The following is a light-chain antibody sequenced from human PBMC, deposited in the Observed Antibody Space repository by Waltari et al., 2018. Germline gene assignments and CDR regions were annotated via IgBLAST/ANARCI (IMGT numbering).Light chain of an antibody. CDR2: DAS. CDR3: QMYVRLPVT. J-gene: IGKJ1*01. CDR1: RSVGRY. V-gene: IGKV3-20*01. Sequence: EIVLTQSPGTLSLSPGERATLSCRASRSVGRYLAWYKQQHGQAPRLLIYDASTRATGIPDRFSGGGSGTDFSLTISRLEPEDFAVYYCQMYVRLPVTFGQGTKVEI.